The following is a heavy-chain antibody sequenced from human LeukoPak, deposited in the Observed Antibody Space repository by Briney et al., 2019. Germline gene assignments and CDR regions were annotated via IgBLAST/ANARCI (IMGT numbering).Heavy chain of an antibody. CDR3: VTAAAARNWFDP. J-gene: IGHJ5*02. V-gene: IGHV4-39*02. CDR1: GASISSSSYY. Sequence: PSETLSLTCTVSGASISSSSYYWNWIRQPPGKGLEWIGSIYFSGSTYYNPSLKSRVTISADRPKNHFSLEVRSVTGADTAVYYCVTAAAARNWFDPWGQGTLVTVSS. D-gene: IGHD6-13*01. CDR2: IYFSGST.